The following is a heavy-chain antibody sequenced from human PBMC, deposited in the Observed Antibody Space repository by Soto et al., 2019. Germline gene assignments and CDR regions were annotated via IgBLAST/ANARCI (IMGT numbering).Heavy chain of an antibody. V-gene: IGHV4-31*03. Sequence: SETLSLTCTVSGGSISSGVYYWSWIRQHPGKGLEWIGYIYYSGSTYYNPSLKSRVAISVDTSKNQFSLKLSSVTAADTAVYYCARDNGDYYYGMDVWGQGTTVTVSS. CDR1: GGSISSGVYY. D-gene: IGHD4-17*01. CDR3: ARDNGDYYYGMDV. CDR2: IYYSGST. J-gene: IGHJ6*02.